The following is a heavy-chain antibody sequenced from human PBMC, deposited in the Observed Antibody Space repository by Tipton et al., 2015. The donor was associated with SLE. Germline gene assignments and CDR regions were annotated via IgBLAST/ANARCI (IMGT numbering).Heavy chain of an antibody. CDR1: GFTFSSYA. V-gene: IGHV3-30-3*01. J-gene: IGHJ6*02. CDR2: ISYDGSNK. CDR3: AREEERAIFGVVHYYYGMDV. D-gene: IGHD3-3*01. Sequence: SLRLSCAASGFTFSSYAMHWVRQAPGKGLEWVAVISYDGSNKYYADSVKGRFTISRDNSKNTLYLQMNSLRAEDTAVYYCAREEERAIFGVVHYYYGMDVWGQGTTVTVSS.